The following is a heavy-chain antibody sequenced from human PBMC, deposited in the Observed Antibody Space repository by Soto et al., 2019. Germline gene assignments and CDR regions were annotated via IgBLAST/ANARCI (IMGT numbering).Heavy chain of an antibody. CDR1: DGSIRSSNYY. V-gene: IGHV4-39*07. Sequence: SETMSLTCTVSDGSIRSSNYYWGWIYPPPGKGLEWIGNIYYSGSTNYNPSLKSRVTISVDTSKNHFSLQLSSVTAADTAVYYCERVMFDSYFYALDVWGQGTTVTVSS. D-gene: IGHD3-10*02. CDR2: IYYSGST. CDR3: ERVMFDSYFYALDV. J-gene: IGHJ6*02.